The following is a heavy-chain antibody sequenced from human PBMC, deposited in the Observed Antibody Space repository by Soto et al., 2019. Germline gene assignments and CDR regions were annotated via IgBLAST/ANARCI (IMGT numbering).Heavy chain of an antibody. CDR1: RGSISSGDYD. D-gene: IGHD6-6*01. CDR2: IYYSGST. V-gene: IGHV4-30-4*01. J-gene: IGHJ4*02. CDR3: DRSNSYSSSPLRFDY. Sequence: ALSLTCTYSRGSISSGDYDWSWIRQPPGKGLEWIGYIYYSGSTYYNPSLKSRVTISVDTSKNQFSLKLSSVTAADTAVYYCDRSNSYSSSPLRFDYWGQGTLVTVSS.